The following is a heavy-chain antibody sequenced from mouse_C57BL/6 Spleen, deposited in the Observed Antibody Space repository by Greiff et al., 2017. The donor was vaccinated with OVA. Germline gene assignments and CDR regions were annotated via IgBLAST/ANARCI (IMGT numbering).Heavy chain of an antibody. Sequence: QVQLQQSGAELVKPGASVKMSCKASGYTFTSYWITWVKQRPGQGLEWIGDIYPGSGSTNYNEKFKSKATLTVDTSSSTAYMQLSSLTSEDSAVYYCARGYYGSSPFDYWGQGTTLTVSS. D-gene: IGHD1-1*01. CDR3: ARGYYGSSPFDY. J-gene: IGHJ2*01. V-gene: IGHV1-55*01. CDR2: IYPGSGST. CDR1: GYTFTSYW.